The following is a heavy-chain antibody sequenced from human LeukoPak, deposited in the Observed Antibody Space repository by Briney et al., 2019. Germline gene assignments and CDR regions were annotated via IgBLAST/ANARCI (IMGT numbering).Heavy chain of an antibody. Sequence: GGSLRLSCAASEFTFSDHYMDWVRQAPGKGLEWVGRTRNKANSYTTEYAASVKGRFTISRGDSKNSLYLQMNSLKTEDTAVYYCARVRYCSSTSCRGALDIWGQGSMVTVSS. CDR2: TRNKANSYTT. J-gene: IGHJ3*02. V-gene: IGHV3-72*01. CDR1: EFTFSDHY. CDR3: ARVRYCSSTSCRGALDI. D-gene: IGHD2-2*01.